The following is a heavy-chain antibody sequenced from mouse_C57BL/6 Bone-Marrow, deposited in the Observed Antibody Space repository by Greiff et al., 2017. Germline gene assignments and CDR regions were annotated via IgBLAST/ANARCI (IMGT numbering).Heavy chain of an antibody. Sequence: EVKLVESGGGLVKPGGSLKLSCAASGFTFSDYGMHWVRQAPEKGLEWVAYISSGSSTIYYADTVKGRFTISRDNAKNTLFLQMTSLRSEDTAMXCCARLKDYVHYYAMDYWGQGTSVTVSS. V-gene: IGHV5-17*01. D-gene: IGHD2-4*01. CDR1: GFTFSDYG. CDR2: ISSGSSTI. CDR3: ARLKDYVHYYAMDY. J-gene: IGHJ4*01.